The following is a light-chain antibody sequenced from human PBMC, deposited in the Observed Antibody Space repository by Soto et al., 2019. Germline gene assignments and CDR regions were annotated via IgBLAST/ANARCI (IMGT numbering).Light chain of an antibody. Sequence: QSALTQPRSVSGSPGQAVTISCTGTSSDVGGYNYVSWYQQHPGKAPKHMIYAVIERPSGVPHRFSGSKSGTTASLTISGLQAEDEADYYCCSYAGSYTYVFGTGTKVTVL. J-gene: IGLJ1*01. CDR1: SSDVGGYNY. V-gene: IGLV2-11*01. CDR2: AVI. CDR3: CSYAGSYTYV.